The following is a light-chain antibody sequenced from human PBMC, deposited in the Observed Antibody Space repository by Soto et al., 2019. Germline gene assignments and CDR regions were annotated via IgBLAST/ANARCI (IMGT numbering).Light chain of an antibody. V-gene: IGLV2-8*01. Sequence: QSALTQPPSASGSPGQSVTISCTGTSSDVGGYNYVSWYQQHPGKAPKLMIYEVTKRPSGVPDRFSASKSGNTASLTVSGLQAEDEANYYCSSYASSTTWVFGGGTKLTVL. CDR3: SSYASSTTWV. CDR2: EVT. CDR1: SSDVGGYNY. J-gene: IGLJ3*02.